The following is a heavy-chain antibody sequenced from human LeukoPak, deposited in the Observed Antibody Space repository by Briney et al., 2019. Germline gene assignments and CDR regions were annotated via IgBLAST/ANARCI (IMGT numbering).Heavy chain of an antibody. CDR1: GFTFSSFS. CDR2: ISSSSTYI. D-gene: IGHD1-26*01. V-gene: IGHV3-21*01. CDR3: ASAAGATRGQGYYFAMAV. Sequence: GGSLRLSCAASGFTFSSFSMNWVRQAPGKGLEWVSSISSSSTYIYYADSVKGRFTISRDNAKNSLYLQMISLRAEDTAVYHCASAAGATRGQGYYFAMAVWGQGTTVTVSS. J-gene: IGHJ6*02.